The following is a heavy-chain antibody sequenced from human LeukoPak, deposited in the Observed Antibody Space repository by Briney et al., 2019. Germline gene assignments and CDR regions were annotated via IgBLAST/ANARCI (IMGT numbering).Heavy chain of an antibody. CDR1: GFTFSTYI. V-gene: IGHV3-33*08. Sequence: GGSLRLSCAASGFTFSTYIMNWVRQAPGKGLEWVAAIWYDGSHEFYADSVKGRFTISRDNSKSTLYLQMNSLRVEDTAVYYCAREVTDWGQGTLVSVSS. D-gene: IGHD2-21*02. J-gene: IGHJ4*02. CDR3: AREVTD. CDR2: IWYDGSHE.